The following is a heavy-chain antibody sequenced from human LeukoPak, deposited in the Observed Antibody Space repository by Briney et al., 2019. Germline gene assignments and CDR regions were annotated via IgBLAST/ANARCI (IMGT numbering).Heavy chain of an antibody. J-gene: IGHJ4*02. V-gene: IGHV3-66*01. Sequence: GGSLRLSCAASGFTFSSYAMHWVRQAPGKGLEWVAVIYSGGSTYYADSVKGRFTISRDNSKNTLYLQMNSLRAEDTAVYYCARDYPYYYDGSGYYSFDYWGQGTLVTVSS. D-gene: IGHD3-22*01. CDR1: GFTFSSYA. CDR2: IYSGGST. CDR3: ARDYPYYYDGSGYYSFDY.